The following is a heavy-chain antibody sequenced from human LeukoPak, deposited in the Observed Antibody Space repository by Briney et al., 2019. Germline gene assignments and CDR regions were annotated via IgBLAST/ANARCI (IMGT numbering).Heavy chain of an antibody. Sequence: GGSLGLSCAASGFTFSSYGMHWVRQAPGKGLEWVAFIRYDGSNKYYADSVKGRFTISRDNSKNTLYLQMNSLRAEDTAVYYCARNSEIAAVDTRIHYFDYWGQGTLVTVSS. J-gene: IGHJ4*02. V-gene: IGHV3-30*02. CDR2: IRYDGSNK. D-gene: IGHD6-13*01. CDR3: ARNSEIAAVDTRIHYFDY. CDR1: GFTFSSYG.